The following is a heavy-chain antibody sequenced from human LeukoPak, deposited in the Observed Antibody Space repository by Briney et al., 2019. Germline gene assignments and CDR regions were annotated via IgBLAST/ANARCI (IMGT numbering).Heavy chain of an antibody. CDR2: ISSSGSTI. D-gene: IGHD1-26*01. CDR3: AKARSGSRADFDY. J-gene: IGHJ4*02. Sequence: GGSLRLSCAASGFTFSSYEMNWVRQAPGKGLEWVSYISSSGSTIYYADSVKGRFTISRDNSKNTLYLQMNSLRAEDTAVYYCAKARSGSRADFDYWGQGTLVTVSS. CDR1: GFTFSSYE. V-gene: IGHV3-48*03.